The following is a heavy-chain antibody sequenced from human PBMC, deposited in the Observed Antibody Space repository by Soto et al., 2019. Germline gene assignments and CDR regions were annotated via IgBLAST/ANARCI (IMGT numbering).Heavy chain of an antibody. CDR3: ARDEQGGYNYYYYYMDV. V-gene: IGHV1-69*04. CDR2: IIPILGIA. CDR1: GGTFSSYT. D-gene: IGHD1-1*01. J-gene: IGHJ6*03. Sequence: ASVKVSCKASGGTFSSYTISWVRQAPGQGLEWMGRIIPILGIANYAQKFQGRVTITADKSTSTAYMELSSLRSEDTAVYYCARDEQGGYNYYYYYMDVWGKGTTVTVSS.